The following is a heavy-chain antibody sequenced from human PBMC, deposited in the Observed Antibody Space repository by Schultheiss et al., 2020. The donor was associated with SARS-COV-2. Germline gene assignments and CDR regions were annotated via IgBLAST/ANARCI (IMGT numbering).Heavy chain of an antibody. V-gene: IGHV3-48*04. D-gene: IGHD7-27*01. CDR1: GFTFSSYS. J-gene: IGHJ4*02. CDR3: ARDSFTGVDY. Sequence: GGSLRLSCAASGFTFSSYSMNWVRQAPGKGLEWVSSISSSGSTIYYADSVKGRFTISRDNAKNSLYLQMNSLRAEDTAVYYCARDSFTGVDYWGQGTLVTVSS. CDR2: ISSSGSTI.